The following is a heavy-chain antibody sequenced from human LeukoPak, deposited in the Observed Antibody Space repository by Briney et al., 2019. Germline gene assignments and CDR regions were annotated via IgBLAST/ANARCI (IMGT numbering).Heavy chain of an antibody. CDR3: ARAMVRGVSDY. CDR2: ISSSSSYI. D-gene: IGHD3-10*01. J-gene: IGHJ4*02. V-gene: IGHV3-21*01. Sequence: GGSLRLSCAASGFTFSSYGMNWVRQAPGKGLEWVSSISSSSSYIYYADSVKGRFTISRDNAKNSLYLQMNSLRAEDTAVYYCARAMVRGVSDYWGQGTLVTVSS. CDR1: GFTFSSYG.